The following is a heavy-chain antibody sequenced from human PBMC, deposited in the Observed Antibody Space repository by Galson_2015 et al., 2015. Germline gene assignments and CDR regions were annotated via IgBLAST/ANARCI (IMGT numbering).Heavy chain of an antibody. Sequence: SLRLSCAVSGFTFSSYAMSWVRQAPGKGLEWVSLITASGGSPYYADSVKRRFTISRDNSKNTLYLQMSSLRAEDTAMYFCAKGVGSDFYHPNYYWGQGTLVTVSS. CDR3: AKGVGSDFYHPNYY. CDR1: GFTFSSYA. J-gene: IGHJ4*02. D-gene: IGHD3-22*01. V-gene: IGHV3-23*01. CDR2: ITASGGSP.